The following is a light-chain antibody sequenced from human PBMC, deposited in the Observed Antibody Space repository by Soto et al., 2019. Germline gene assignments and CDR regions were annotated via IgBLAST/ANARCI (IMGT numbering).Light chain of an antibody. V-gene: IGLV2-8*01. CDR1: SSDVGGYKY. CDR3: TSYTGSNVL. J-gene: IGLJ3*02. CDR2: EVN. Sequence: QSALTQPPSASGSPGQSVTISCTGTSSDVGGYKYVSWYQQHPGKTPRLMIYEVNKRPSGVPDRFSGSKSDNTASLTVSGLQAEDEADYYCTSYTGSNVLFGGGTKLTVL.